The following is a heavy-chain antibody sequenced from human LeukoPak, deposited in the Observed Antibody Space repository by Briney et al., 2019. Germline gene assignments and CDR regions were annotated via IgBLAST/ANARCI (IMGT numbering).Heavy chain of an antibody. CDR1: GYTFSGYY. D-gene: IGHD1-26*01. Sequence: ASVMVSCKASGYTFSGYYMHWVRQAPGQGLEWMGWIYPNSGDTKYAQKFQGRVTVTRDTSISTAFMEVSRLTSDDTAVCYCARSGTDAFDIWGQGTMVTVSS. CDR2: IYPNSGDT. V-gene: IGHV1-2*02. J-gene: IGHJ3*02. CDR3: ARSGTDAFDI.